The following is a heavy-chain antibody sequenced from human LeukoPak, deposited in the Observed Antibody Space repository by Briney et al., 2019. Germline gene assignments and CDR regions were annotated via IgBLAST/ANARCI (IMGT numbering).Heavy chain of an antibody. CDR1: GFTFSSYR. D-gene: IGHD6-13*01. J-gene: IGHJ4*02. Sequence: KTGGSLRLSCAASGFTFSSYRMNWVRQAPGKGLDWVSSISSSISYIYYADSVKGRFTIYRDNAKTSLYLQMNSLRAEDTAVYYCARDHGSGYLQDYWGQGTLVTVSS. CDR2: ISSSISYI. CDR3: ARDHGSGYLQDY. V-gene: IGHV3-21*01.